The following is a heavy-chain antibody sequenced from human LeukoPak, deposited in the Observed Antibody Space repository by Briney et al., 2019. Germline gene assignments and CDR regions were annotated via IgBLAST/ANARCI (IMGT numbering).Heavy chain of an antibody. D-gene: IGHD1-1*01. CDR2: ISYDGSNK. J-gene: IGHJ3*02. CDR3: ARKGNWNDVFAFDI. CDR1: GFSLNSYA. Sequence: GGSLRLSCAASGFSLNSYAIHWVRQAPGKGLEWVTAISYDGSNKHYADSVKGRFTISRDNSKNTLYLQMNSLRAEDTAVYYCARKGNWNDVFAFDIWGQETMVTVSS. V-gene: IGHV3-30*03.